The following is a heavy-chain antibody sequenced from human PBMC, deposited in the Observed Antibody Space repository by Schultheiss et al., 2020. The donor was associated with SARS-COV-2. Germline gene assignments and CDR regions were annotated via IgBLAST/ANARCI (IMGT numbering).Heavy chain of an antibody. V-gene: IGHV4-4*07. J-gene: IGHJ4*02. CDR2: IYTSGST. CDR1: GGSISSYY. CDR3: ARGASSPGERYFDY. D-gene: IGHD7-27*01. Sequence: SETLSITCTVSGGSISSYYWSWIRQPAGKGLEWIGRIYTSGSTNYNPSLKSRVTMSVDTSKNQFSLKLSSVTAADTAVYYCARGASSPGERYFDYWGQGTLVTVSS.